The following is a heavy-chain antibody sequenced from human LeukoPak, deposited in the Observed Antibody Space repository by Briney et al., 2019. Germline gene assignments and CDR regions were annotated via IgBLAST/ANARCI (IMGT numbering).Heavy chain of an antibody. V-gene: IGHV4-34*08. Sequence: GPLRLSCAASGFTFSSYGMSWIRQPPGKGLEWIGEINHSGSTNYNPSLMSRVTISVDTSKNQFSLKLSSVTAADTAVYYCAKDSRNAFDIWGQGTMVTVSS. CDR1: GFTFSSYG. J-gene: IGHJ3*02. CDR2: INHSGST. D-gene: IGHD3-22*01. CDR3: AKDSRNAFDI.